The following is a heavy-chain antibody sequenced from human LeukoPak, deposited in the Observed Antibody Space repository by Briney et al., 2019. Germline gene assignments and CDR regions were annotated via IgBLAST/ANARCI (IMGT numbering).Heavy chain of an antibody. D-gene: IGHD6-13*01. CDR1: GYTFTRYS. J-gene: IGHJ4*02. V-gene: IGHV1-3*01. CDR2: INAGDGDT. CDR3: TRPYKEQLDFDH. Sequence: ASVKVSCKASGYTFTRYSMHWVRQAPGQRLEWMGWINAGDGDTKYAQKLQGRVTFTRDTSANTVYMQLSSLRSEDTAVYYSTRPYKEQLDFDHWGQGTLVTVSS.